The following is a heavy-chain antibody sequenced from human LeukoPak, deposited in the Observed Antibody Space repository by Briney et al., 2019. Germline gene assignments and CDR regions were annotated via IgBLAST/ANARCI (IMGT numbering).Heavy chain of an antibody. CDR1: GFAFSNYA. CDR3: ARDDYGDYFFDF. J-gene: IGHJ4*02. Sequence: GGSLRLSCTTSGFAFSNYAMNWVRQAPGKGPEWVSGISGFNTYYADSVKGRFTISRDNAKNSLYLQLNSLRAEDTAMYYCARDDYGDYFFDFWGQGTLVTVSS. V-gene: IGHV3-21*01. CDR2: ISGFNT. D-gene: IGHD4-17*01.